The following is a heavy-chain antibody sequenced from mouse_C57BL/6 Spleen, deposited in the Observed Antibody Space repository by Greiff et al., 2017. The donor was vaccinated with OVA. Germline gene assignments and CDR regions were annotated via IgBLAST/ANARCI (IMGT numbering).Heavy chain of an antibody. D-gene: IGHD1-1*01. CDR1: GYTFTSYG. CDR2: IYPRSGNT. J-gene: IGHJ2*01. Sequence: QVQLKESGAELARPGASVKLSCKASGYTFTSYGISWVKQSTGQGLEWIGEIYPRSGNTYYNEKFKGKATLTADKSSSTAYMELRSLTSEDSAIYFCARRITTVVGGGYYFDYWGQGTTLTVSS. V-gene: IGHV1-81*01. CDR3: ARRITTVVGGGYYFDY.